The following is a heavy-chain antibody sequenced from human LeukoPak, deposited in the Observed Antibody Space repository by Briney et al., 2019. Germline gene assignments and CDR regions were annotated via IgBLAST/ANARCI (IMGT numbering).Heavy chain of an antibody. V-gene: IGHV4-30-2*01. CDR2: IYHSGST. D-gene: IGHD4-11*01. CDR1: GGSISSGGYS. J-gene: IGHJ6*02. CDR3: ARGTVTTDYYYYYGMDV. Sequence: TSETLSLTCTVSGGSISSGGYSWSWIRQPPGKGLEWIGYIYHSGSTYYNPSLKSRVTISVDRSKNQFSLKLSSVTAADTAVYYCARGTVTTDYYYYYGMDVWGQGTTVTVSS.